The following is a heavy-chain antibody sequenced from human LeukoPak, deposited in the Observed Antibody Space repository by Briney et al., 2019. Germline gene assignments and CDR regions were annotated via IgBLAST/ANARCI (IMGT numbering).Heavy chain of an antibody. V-gene: IGHV3-23*01. CDR3: AKATDYYDSSGYYPFDY. Sequence: PGGSLRLSCAASGFTFSSYAMSWVRQAPGKGLEWVSAISGSGGSTYYADSVKGRFTISRDNSKDTLYLQMNSLRAEDTAVYYCAKATDYYDSSGYYPFDYWGQGTLVTVSS. CDR1: GFTFSSYA. CDR2: ISGSGGST. D-gene: IGHD3-22*01. J-gene: IGHJ4*02.